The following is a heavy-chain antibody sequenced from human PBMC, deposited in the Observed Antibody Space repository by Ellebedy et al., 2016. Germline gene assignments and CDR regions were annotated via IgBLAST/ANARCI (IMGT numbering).Heavy chain of an antibody. CDR1: GGTFSSYA. D-gene: IGHD4-23*01. CDR3: ATTWHGKSNDAFDM. Sequence: ASVKVSCKASGGTFSSYAISWVRQAPGQGLEWMGRIIPILGIANYAQKFQGRVTMTTDTLSRTAYMELRSLRSDDTAVYYCATTWHGKSNDAFDMWGQGTMVTVSS. V-gene: IGHV1-69*04. CDR2: IIPILGIA. J-gene: IGHJ3*02.